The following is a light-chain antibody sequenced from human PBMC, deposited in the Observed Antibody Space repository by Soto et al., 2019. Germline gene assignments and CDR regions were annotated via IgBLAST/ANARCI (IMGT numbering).Light chain of an antibody. CDR3: FSFTSDWTHV. CDR2: EVS. J-gene: IGLJ1*01. Sequence: VLTQPASVSGSPGQSITISCTGSSSDIGAYNYVSWFQQYPGKAPKLIISEVSNRPSGVSNRFSGSKSGTAASLTISGLQTEDEADYFCFSFTSDWTHVFGTGTKVTVL. V-gene: IGLV2-14*01. CDR1: SSDIGAYNY.